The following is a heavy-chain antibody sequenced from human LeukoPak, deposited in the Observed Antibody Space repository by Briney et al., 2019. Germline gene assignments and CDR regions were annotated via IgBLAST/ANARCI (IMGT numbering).Heavy chain of an antibody. V-gene: IGHV3-23*01. CDR1: GFTFSSYA. Sequence: GGSLSLPCAASGFTFSSYAMSWVRQAPGKGLEWVSAISGSGYSTYYADSVEGRFTISRDNSKNTLYLQMNSLRAEDTAVYYCAKEAGYSVYDYPDYWGQGTLVTHSS. J-gene: IGHJ4*02. CDR3: AKEAGYSVYDYPDY. CDR2: ISGSGYST. D-gene: IGHD5/OR15-5a*01.